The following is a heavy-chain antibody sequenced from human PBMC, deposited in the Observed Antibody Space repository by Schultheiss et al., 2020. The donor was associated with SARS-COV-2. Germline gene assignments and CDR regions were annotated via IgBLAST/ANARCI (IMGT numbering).Heavy chain of an antibody. Sequence: GSLRLSCAVSGDSVTSSKWWSWVRQPPGKGLEWIGEIYHSGSTNYNPSLKSRVSLSLDMSKNRFSLNLNSVTAADTAVYYCASGRWLQFGAFDIWGQGTMVTVSS. J-gene: IGHJ3*02. V-gene: IGHV4-4*02. CDR2: IYHSGST. D-gene: IGHD5-24*01. CDR3: ASGRWLQFGAFDI. CDR1: GDSVTSSKW.